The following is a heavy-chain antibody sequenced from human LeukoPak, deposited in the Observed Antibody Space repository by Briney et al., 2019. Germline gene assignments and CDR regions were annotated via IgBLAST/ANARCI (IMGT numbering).Heavy chain of an antibody. Sequence: ASVRVSCKASGYTFTGYCMHWVRQAPGQGLEWMGWINPNSGGTNYAQKFQGRVTMTRDTSISTAYMELSRLRSDDTAVYYCARSGVNYYYGMDVWGQGTTVTVSS. J-gene: IGHJ6*02. D-gene: IGHD2-21*01. CDR3: ARSGVNYYYGMDV. V-gene: IGHV1-2*02. CDR2: INPNSGGT. CDR1: GYTFTGYC.